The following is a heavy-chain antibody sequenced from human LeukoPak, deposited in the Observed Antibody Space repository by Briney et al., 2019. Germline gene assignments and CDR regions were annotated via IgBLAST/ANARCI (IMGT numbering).Heavy chain of an antibody. CDR2: MNPNSGNT. CDR1: GYTFTSCD. CDR3: ARGSRGGSYFYYYYYMDV. D-gene: IGHD1-26*01. V-gene: IGHV1-8*01. Sequence: GASVKVSCKASGYTFTSCDINWVRQATGQGLEWMGWMNPNSGNTGYAQKFQGRVTMTRNTSISTAYMELSSLRSEDTAVYYCARGSRGGSYFYYYYYMDVWGKGTTVTISS. J-gene: IGHJ6*03.